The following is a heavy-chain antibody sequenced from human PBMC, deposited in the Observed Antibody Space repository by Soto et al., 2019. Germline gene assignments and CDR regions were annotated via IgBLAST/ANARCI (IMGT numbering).Heavy chain of an antibody. CDR2: VYSGGAT. D-gene: IGHD3-10*01. CDR1: GFSVSRNY. V-gene: IGHV3-53*02. Sequence: QLVETGGGLIQPGTSLTLSCAASGFSVSRNYMTWVRQAPGKGLEWVSFVYSGGATFYADSVKGRFIHSRDDSQNTMYLQMSNLIAEDTAVYYCARVPGRLWGRGTLVTVAS. J-gene: IGHJ4*02. CDR3: ARVPGRL.